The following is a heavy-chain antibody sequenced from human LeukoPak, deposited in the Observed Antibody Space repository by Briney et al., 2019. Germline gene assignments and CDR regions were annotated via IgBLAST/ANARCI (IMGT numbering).Heavy chain of an antibody. J-gene: IGHJ6*04. D-gene: IGHD3-10*01. CDR1: GFTFSSYE. CDR2: ISSSGSTI. CDR3: ARGYGSGSYYYYYGMDV. V-gene: IGHV3-48*03. Sequence: GGSLRLSCAASGFTFSSYEMNWVRQAPGKGLEWVSYISSSGSTIYYADSVKGRFTISRDNAKNSLYLQMNSLRADDTAVYYCARGYGSGSYYYYYGMDVWGKGTTVTVSS.